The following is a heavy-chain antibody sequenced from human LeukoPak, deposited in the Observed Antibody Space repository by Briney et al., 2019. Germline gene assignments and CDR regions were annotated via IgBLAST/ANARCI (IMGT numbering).Heavy chain of an antibody. CDR2: ISSDSTNI. D-gene: IGHD2-15*01. J-gene: IGHJ4*02. Sequence: GGSLRLSCAASGFTFSIYGMNWVRQAPGEGLEWVASISSDSTNIYYTDSVKGRFTISRDNAKNSLYLQMNSLILEDTAVYYCAGDGSGSGDYWGQGTLVTVSS. CDR3: AGDGSGSGDY. V-gene: IGHV3-21*01. CDR1: GFTFSIYG.